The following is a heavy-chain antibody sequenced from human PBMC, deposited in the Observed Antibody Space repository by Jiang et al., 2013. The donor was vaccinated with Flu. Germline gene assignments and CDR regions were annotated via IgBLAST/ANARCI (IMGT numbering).Heavy chain of an antibody. J-gene: IGHJ5*02. Sequence: EVKKPGASAKVSCKASGYSFSNYGLGWVRRAPGQGLEWMGWIAPYDGDTKYAQKFQGRVTMTTDTSTSTAYMELRSLRSDDTAVYYCARSRWQIAVACTWFDQWGQGTLVTVSS. D-gene: IGHD6-19*01. V-gene: IGHV1-18*01. CDR3: ARSRWQIAVACTWFDQ. CDR1: GYSFSNYG. CDR2: IAPYDGDT.